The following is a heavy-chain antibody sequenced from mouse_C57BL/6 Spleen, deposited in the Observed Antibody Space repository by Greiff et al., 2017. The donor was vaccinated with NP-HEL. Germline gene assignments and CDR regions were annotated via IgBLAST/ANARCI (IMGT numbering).Heavy chain of an antibody. CDR3: TRDVAQDYFDY. CDR2: IDPETGGT. Sequence: VQVVESGAELVRPGASVTLSCKASGYTFTDYEMHWVKQTPVHGLEWIGAIDPETGGTAYNQKFKGTAILTADKSSSTAYMELRSLTSEDSAVYYCTRDVAQDYFDYWGQGTTLTVSS. J-gene: IGHJ2*01. CDR1: GYTFTDYE. V-gene: IGHV1-15*01. D-gene: IGHD1-1*01.